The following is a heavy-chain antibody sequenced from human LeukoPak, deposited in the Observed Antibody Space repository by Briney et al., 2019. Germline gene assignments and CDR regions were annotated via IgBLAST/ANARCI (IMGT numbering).Heavy chain of an antibody. V-gene: IGHV3-30*19. J-gene: IGHJ6*02. CDR3: AREGVLSGASYGMDV. Sequence: PGGSLRLSCAASGFTFSSYAMSWVRQAPGKGLEWVAVISYDGSNKYYADSVKGRFTISRDNSKNTLYLQMNSLRAEDTAVYYCAREGVLSGASYGMDVWGQGTTVTVSS. D-gene: IGHD2-15*01. CDR2: ISYDGSNK. CDR1: GFTFSSYA.